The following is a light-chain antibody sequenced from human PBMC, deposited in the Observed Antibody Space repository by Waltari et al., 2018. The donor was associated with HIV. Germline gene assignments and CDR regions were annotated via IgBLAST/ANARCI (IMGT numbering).Light chain of an antibody. V-gene: IGLV3-25*03. CDR1: ALPKQF. Sequence: SFELTQPPSVPVSPGQTARITCPGDALPKQFAYCYQQKPGQAPVLIIYQDTERPAGIPGRFSGSSSGTRVTLTVSGVQAEDEADYYCQSADSSGTWVFGGGTKLTVL. CDR2: QDT. J-gene: IGLJ3*02. CDR3: QSADSSGTWV.